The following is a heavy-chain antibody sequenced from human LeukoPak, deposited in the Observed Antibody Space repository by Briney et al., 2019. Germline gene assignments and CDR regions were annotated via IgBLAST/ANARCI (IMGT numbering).Heavy chain of an antibody. D-gene: IGHD3-22*01. CDR3: ATERRGYYYDSSGYYPLLDY. V-gene: IGHV4-39*01. Sequence: PSETLSLTCTVSGGSISSSSYYWGWIRQPPGKGLEWIGSIYYSGSTYYNPSLKSRVTISVDTSKNQLSLKLSSVTAADTAVYYCATERRGYYYDSSGYYPLLDYWGQGTLVTVSS. J-gene: IGHJ4*02. CDR2: IYYSGST. CDR1: GGSISSSSYY.